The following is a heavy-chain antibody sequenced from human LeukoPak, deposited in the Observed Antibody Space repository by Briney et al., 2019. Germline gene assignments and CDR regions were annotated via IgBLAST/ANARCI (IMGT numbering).Heavy chain of an antibody. CDR1: GFTVSSNY. Sequence: PGGSLRLSCAASGFTVSSNYMNWVRQAPGKGLEWVGRIKPKSDGGTTDYGAPVKGRFTISRDDSKSTLYLQMNSLKSEDTAVYYCSTDKGARDFWGQGTLVTVSS. CDR3: STDKGARDF. CDR2: IKPKSDGGTT. J-gene: IGHJ4*02. D-gene: IGHD4/OR15-4a*01. V-gene: IGHV3-15*01.